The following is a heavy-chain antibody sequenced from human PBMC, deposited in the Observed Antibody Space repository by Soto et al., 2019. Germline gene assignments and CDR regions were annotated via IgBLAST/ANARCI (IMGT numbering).Heavy chain of an antibody. CDR3: ARGGWNSSALDY. Sequence: SKTLSVTGAGAGGCISNDYWSVIRQHPGEGRGCSGYIYYSGSTNYNPSLKSRVTISVDTSKNQFSLKLSSVTAADPALYYCARGGWNSSALDYWGQGSLVSVSS. CDR1: GGCISNDY. CDR2: IYYSGST. D-gene: IGHD1-1*01. V-gene: IGHV4-59*01. J-gene: IGHJ4*02.